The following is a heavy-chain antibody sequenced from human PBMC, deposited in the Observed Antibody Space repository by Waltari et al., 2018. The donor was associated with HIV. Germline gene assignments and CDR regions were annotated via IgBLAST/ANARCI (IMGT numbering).Heavy chain of an antibody. CDR3: AKDLAVASEDY. J-gene: IGHJ4*02. CDR1: VFTFSNYA. D-gene: IGHD6-19*01. CDR2: ISGSSTST. V-gene: IGHV3-23*01. Sequence: EVQLLESGGCLVQPGLSLRLSCAASVFTFSNYAMSWVRQATGRGREWVSSISGSSTSTYYADSVKGRFTISRDNSRNTLYLQMNSLRAEDTAVYYCAKDLAVASEDYWGQGTLVTVSS.